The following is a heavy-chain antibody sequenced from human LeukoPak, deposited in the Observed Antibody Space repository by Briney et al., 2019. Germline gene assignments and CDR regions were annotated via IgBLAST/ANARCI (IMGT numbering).Heavy chain of an antibody. CDR3: ARDPLYCSSTSCYHWFDP. V-gene: IGHV4-39*07. D-gene: IGHD2-2*01. CDR1: GGSISSSSYY. CDR2: IYYSGST. J-gene: IGHJ5*02. Sequence: SKTLSLTCTVSGGSISSSSYYWGWIRQPPGKGLEWIGSIYYSGSTYYNPSLKSRVTISVDTSKNQFSLKLNSVTAADTAVYYCARDPLYCSSTSCYHWFDPWGQGTLVTVSS.